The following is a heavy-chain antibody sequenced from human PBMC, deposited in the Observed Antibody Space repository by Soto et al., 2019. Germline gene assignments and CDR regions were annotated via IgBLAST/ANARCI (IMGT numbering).Heavy chain of an antibody. CDR3: ATARIVGATAPFDY. J-gene: IGHJ4*02. V-gene: IGHV4-59*01. D-gene: IGHD1-26*01. CDR1: GCSISSYY. CDR2: IYYSGST. Sequence: SETLSLTCTVFGCSISSYYWSWIRQPPGKGLEWIGYIYYSGSTNYNPSLKSRVTISVDTSKNQFSLKLSSVTAADTAVYYCATARIVGATAPFDYWGQGTLVTVS.